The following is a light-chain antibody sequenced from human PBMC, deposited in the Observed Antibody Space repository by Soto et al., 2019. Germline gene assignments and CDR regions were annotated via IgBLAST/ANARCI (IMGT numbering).Light chain of an antibody. Sequence: EIVLTQSPGTLSLSPGDRATLSCRASQSVRTTYLAWYQQKPGQAPRLLIYNASNRTTGIPDRFSGSGSGTDFTPTIDRLEPADFAVYFCQQYSSSQGWTFGQGTKVEIK. CDR1: QSVRTTY. CDR3: QQYSSSQGWT. J-gene: IGKJ1*01. CDR2: NAS. V-gene: IGKV3-20*01.